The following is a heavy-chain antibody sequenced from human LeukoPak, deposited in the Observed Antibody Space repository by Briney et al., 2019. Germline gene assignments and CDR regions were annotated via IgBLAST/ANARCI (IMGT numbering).Heavy chain of an antibody. Sequence: PTGGSLRLSCAASGFTSSSYSMNWVRQAPGKGLEWVSYISSSSSTIYYADSVKGRFTISRDNAKNSLYLQMNSLRAEDTAVYYCARGKDCGGDCFDAFDIWGQGTMVTVSS. CDR2: ISSSSSTI. CDR1: GFTSSSYS. CDR3: ARGKDCGGDCFDAFDI. V-gene: IGHV3-48*01. D-gene: IGHD2-21*02. J-gene: IGHJ3*02.